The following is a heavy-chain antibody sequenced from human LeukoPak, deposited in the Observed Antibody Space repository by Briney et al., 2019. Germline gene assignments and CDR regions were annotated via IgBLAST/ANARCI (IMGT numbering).Heavy chain of an antibody. D-gene: IGHD3-16*01. CDR2: IYSGGST. CDR3: ARGGTNGYTYYFDY. V-gene: IGHV3-66*01. J-gene: IGHJ4*02. CDR1: GFTVSTSY. Sequence: PGGSLRLSCAASGFTVSTSYMSWVRQAPGKGLEWVSVIYSGGSTYYADSVKGRFTISRNNSKSTMYLQMNSLRAEDTAVYYCARGGTNGYTYYFDYWGQGTLVTVSS.